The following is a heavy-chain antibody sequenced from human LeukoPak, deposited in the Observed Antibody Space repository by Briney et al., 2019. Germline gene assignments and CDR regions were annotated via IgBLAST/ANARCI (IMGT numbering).Heavy chain of an antibody. CDR3: ARGEQQWLVHTFDY. V-gene: IGHV4-34*01. Sequence: SETLSLTCTVSGGSISSYYWSWIRQPPGKGLEWIGEINHSGSTNYNPSLKSRVTISVDTSKNQFSLKLSSVTAADTAVYYCARGEQQWLVHTFDYWGQGTLVTVSS. CDR1: GGSISSYY. J-gene: IGHJ4*02. D-gene: IGHD6-19*01. CDR2: INHSGST.